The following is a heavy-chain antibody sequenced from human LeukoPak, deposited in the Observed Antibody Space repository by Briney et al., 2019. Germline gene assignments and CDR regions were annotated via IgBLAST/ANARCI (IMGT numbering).Heavy chain of an antibody. D-gene: IGHD3-3*01. Sequence: AGGSLRLSCAASGFTFSSYSMNWVRQAPGKGLEWVSYISSSSSTIYYADSVKGRFTISRDNAKNSLYLQMNSLRDEDTAVYYCARGPTGRKDFWSGYYGVDVWGQGTTVTVSS. V-gene: IGHV3-48*02. CDR2: ISSSSSTI. CDR3: ARGPTGRKDFWSGYYGVDV. J-gene: IGHJ6*02. CDR1: GFTFSSYS.